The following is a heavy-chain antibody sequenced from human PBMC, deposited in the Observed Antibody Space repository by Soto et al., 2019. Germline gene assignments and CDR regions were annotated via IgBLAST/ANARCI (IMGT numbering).Heavy chain of an antibody. V-gene: IGHV3-30*18. CDR2: ISYDGSNK. CDR3: AKLAPDKGTFAI. Sequence: QVQLVESGGGVVQPGRSLRLSCAASGFTFSSYGMHWVRQAPGKGLEWVAVISYDGSNKYYADSVKGRFTISRDNSKNTLYLKMNSLRAEETAVYYCAKLAPDKGTFAIWGQGTMVTVSS. CDR1: GFTFSSYG. D-gene: IGHD3-10*01. J-gene: IGHJ3*02.